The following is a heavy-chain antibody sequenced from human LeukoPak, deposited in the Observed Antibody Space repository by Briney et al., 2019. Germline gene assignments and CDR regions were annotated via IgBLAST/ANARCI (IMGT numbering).Heavy chain of an antibody. CDR3: ATTSGYSSSRWAFDI. CDR2: IYPGDSDT. Sequence: GESLKISCKGSGYSFTSYWIGWVRQMPGKGLEWMGIIYPGDSDTRYSPSFQGQVTISADKSIRTAYLQWSSLKASDTAMYYCATTSGYSSSRWAFDIWGQGTMVTVSS. D-gene: IGHD6-13*01. CDR1: GYSFTSYW. J-gene: IGHJ3*02. V-gene: IGHV5-51*01.